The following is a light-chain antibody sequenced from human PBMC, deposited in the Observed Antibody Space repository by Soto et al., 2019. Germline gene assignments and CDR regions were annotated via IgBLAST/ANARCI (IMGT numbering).Light chain of an antibody. CDR1: QSVLYSSNNKNY. J-gene: IGKJ2*01. Sequence: DIVMTQSPDSLAVSLGERATINCKSSQSVLYSSNNKNYLGWFQQKPGQTPKLLIYWASTRDSGVPDRFSGSGSGTDFTLTINSLQAEDVAVYYCQPYYSPPYTFGQGTRLEIK. CDR3: QPYYSPPYT. V-gene: IGKV4-1*01. CDR2: WAS.